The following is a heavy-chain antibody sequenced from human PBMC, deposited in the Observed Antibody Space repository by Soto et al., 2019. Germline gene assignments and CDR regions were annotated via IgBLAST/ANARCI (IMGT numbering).Heavy chain of an antibody. J-gene: IGHJ4*02. D-gene: IGHD3-22*01. CDR2: ISANGRNA. CDR1: GFTFSNYA. V-gene: IGHV3-23*01. CDR3: AKDLSSLGWLALGAPFDS. Sequence: LGGSLRLSCTASGFTFSNYAMNWIRQAPGKGLEWLSSISANGRNAYYADSVKGRFTISRDRSKNTLYLQLDSLRVEDTAIYFWAKDLSSLGWLALGAPFDSWGQGTLVTVSS.